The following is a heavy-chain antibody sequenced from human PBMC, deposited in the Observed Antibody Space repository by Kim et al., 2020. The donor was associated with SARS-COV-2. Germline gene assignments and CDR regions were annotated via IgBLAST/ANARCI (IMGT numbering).Heavy chain of an antibody. CDR2: IWYDGSNK. CDR1: GFTFSSYA. CDR3: AKEAYGDYVLDY. Sequence: GGSLRLSCAASGFTFSSYAMHWVRQAPGKGLEWVAVIWYDGSNKYYADSVKGRFTISRDNSKNTLYLQMNSLRAEDTAVYYCAKEAYGDYVLDYWGQGTLVTVSS. D-gene: IGHD4-17*01. J-gene: IGHJ4*02. V-gene: IGHV3-33*06.